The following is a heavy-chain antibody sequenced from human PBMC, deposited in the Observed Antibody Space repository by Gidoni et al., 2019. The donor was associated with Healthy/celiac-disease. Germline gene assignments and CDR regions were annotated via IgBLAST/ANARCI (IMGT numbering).Heavy chain of an antibody. Sequence: QLQLQESGSGLVKPSQTLSLTCAVPGGSISSGGYSWSWIRQPPGKGLEWIGYIYHSGSTYYNPSLKSRVTISVDRSKNQFSLKLSSVTAADTAVYYCARGGYGSGSDDAFDIWGQGTMVTVSS. D-gene: IGHD3-10*01. CDR3: ARGGYGSGSDDAFDI. CDR2: IYHSGST. J-gene: IGHJ3*02. CDR1: GGSISSGGYS. V-gene: IGHV4-30-2*01.